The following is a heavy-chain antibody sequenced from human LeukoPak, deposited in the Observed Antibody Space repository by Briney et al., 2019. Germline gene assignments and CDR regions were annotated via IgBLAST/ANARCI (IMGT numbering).Heavy chain of an antibody. V-gene: IGHV3-43*02. CDR3: AKGNGEFSHFYNSMDV. J-gene: IGHJ6*02. CDR2: LSGDGVAT. CDR1: GFTFVDVV. D-gene: IGHD4-17*01. Sequence: PGGSLRLSCVGSGFTFVDVVMHWVRQAPGRGLEWVSLLSGDGVATYYGASLKGRFTISRDNSKNSLYLQMNSLRVEDTALYYCAKGNGEFSHFYNSMDVWGRGTTVTVSS.